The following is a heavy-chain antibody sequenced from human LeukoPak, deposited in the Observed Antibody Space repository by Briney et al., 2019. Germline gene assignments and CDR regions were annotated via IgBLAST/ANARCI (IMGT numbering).Heavy chain of an antibody. J-gene: IGHJ4*02. CDR3: ARGEITSGGVIVVFDY. V-gene: IGHV1-69*01. Sequence: AASVTVSCKASGGTFSSYAISWVRQAPGQGLGWMGGIIPIFGTANYAQKFQGRVTITADESTSTAYMELSSLRSDDTAVYYCARGEITSGGVIVVFDYWGQGTLVTVSS. D-gene: IGHD3-16*02. CDR2: IIPIFGTA. CDR1: GGTFSSYA.